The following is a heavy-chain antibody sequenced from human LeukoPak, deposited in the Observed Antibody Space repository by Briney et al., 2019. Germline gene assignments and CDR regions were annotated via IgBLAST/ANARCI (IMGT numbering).Heavy chain of an antibody. J-gene: IGHJ6*03. D-gene: IGHD4-23*01. V-gene: IGHV1-18*01. CDR1: GYTFTSYG. Sequence: ASVKVSCKASGYTFTSYGISWVRQAPGQGLEWMGWISAYKGTTNYAQKLQGRVTMTTDTSTSTAYMELRSLRSDDTAVYYCARDGPTVVTPDPYYYYYYMDVWGKGTTVTVSS. CDR3: ARDGPTVVTPDPYYYYYYMDV. CDR2: ISAYKGTT.